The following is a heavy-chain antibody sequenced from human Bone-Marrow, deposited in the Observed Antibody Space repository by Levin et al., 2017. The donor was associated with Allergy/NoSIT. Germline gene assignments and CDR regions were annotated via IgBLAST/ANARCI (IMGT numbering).Heavy chain of an antibody. CDR2: IKSGNAI. Sequence: GGSLRLSCVASGFTFSNYEMNWVRQAPGKGLEWLAYIKSGNAISYADSVKGRFTISRDDAKNSLYLQMNSLRAEDTAVYYCATELWFGESDALDIWGQGTMVTVSS. V-gene: IGHV3-48*03. D-gene: IGHD3-10*01. CDR1: GFTFSNYE. CDR3: ATELWFGESDALDI. J-gene: IGHJ3*02.